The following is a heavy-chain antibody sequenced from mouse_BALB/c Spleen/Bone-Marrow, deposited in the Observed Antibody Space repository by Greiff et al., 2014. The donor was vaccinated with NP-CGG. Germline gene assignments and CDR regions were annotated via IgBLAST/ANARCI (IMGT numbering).Heavy chain of an antibody. CDR2: ISSGTSTI. Sequence: EVKLMESGGGLVQPGGSRKLSCAASGFTFSSFGMHWVRQAPERGLEWVAYISSGTSTIYYADTVKGRFTISRDNPKNTLFLQMASLRSKYTAIYFCARDNDYYIRNAMDYWGQGTSVTVSS. CDR1: GFTFSSFG. J-gene: IGHJ4*01. D-gene: IGHD2-3*01. V-gene: IGHV5-17*02. CDR3: ARDNDYYIRNAMDY.